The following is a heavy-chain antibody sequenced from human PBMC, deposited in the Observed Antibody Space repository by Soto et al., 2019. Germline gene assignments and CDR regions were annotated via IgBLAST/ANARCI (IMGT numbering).Heavy chain of an antibody. Sequence: TLSLTCTVSGASISGYYWSWIRRSAGKGLEWIGRIYATGTTDYNPSLKSRVMMSVDTSKKQFSLKLRSVTAADTAVYYCVRDGTKTLRDWFDPWGQGISVTVSS. D-gene: IGHD1-1*01. CDR1: GASISGYY. V-gene: IGHV4-4*07. J-gene: IGHJ5*02. CDR2: IYATGTT. CDR3: VRDGTKTLRDWFDP.